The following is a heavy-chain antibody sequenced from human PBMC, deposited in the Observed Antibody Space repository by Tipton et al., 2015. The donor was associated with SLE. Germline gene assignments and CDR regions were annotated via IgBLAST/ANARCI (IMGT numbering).Heavy chain of an antibody. CDR2: ISYTGST. V-gene: IGHV4-39*07. CDR1: GGSISSSYY. J-gene: IGHJ4*02. Sequence: TLSLTCTVSGGSISSSYYWGWFRQSPGKGLEWIGRISYTGSTYYNPSLKSRVTISVDMSKNQFSLKLTSVTAAGTAVYYCATSPLTLWGQGTLVTVSS. CDR3: ATSPLTL. D-gene: IGHD2-2*01.